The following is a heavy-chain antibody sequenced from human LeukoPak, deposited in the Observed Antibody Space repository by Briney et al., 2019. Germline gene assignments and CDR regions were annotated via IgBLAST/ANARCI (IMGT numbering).Heavy chain of an antibody. CDR1: GFIFSNYS. D-gene: IGHD3-10*01. CDR2: ISRTSTI. V-gene: IGHV3-48*01. CDR3: ARAPRAPTPGY. Sequence: GGSLRLSCAASGFIFSNYSMNWVRQAPGKGLEWVSCISRTSTIYYADSVKGRFTISRDNAKNSLYLQMNSLRAEDTAMYYCARAPRAPTPGYWGQGTLVTVSS. J-gene: IGHJ4*02.